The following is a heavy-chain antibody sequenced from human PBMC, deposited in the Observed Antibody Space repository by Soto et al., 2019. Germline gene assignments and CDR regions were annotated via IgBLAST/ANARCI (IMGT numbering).Heavy chain of an antibody. J-gene: IGHJ6*02. CDR3: ARANVDTAMGYYYYGMDV. D-gene: IGHD5-18*01. CDR1: GGSISSGGYY. Sequence: SETLSLTCTVSGGSISSGGYYWSWIRQHPGKGLEWTGYIYYSGSTYYNPSLKSRVTISVDTSKNQFSLKLSSVTAADTAVYYCARANVDTAMGYYYYGMDVWGQGTTVTVSS. CDR2: IYYSGST. V-gene: IGHV4-31*03.